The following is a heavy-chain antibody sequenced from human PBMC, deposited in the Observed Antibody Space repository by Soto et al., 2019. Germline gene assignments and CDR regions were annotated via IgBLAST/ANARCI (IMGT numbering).Heavy chain of an antibody. CDR3: ARQGTYYDILTGYRNYYYGMDV. Sequence: SETLSLTCTVSGGSISSYYWSWIRQPPGKGLEWIGSIYYSGSTYYNPSINSRVTISVDTSKNQFSLKLSSVTAADTAVYYCARQGTYYDILTGYRNYYYGMDVWGQGTTVTVSS. D-gene: IGHD3-9*01. V-gene: IGHV4-59*05. CDR2: IYYSGST. CDR1: GGSISSYY. J-gene: IGHJ6*02.